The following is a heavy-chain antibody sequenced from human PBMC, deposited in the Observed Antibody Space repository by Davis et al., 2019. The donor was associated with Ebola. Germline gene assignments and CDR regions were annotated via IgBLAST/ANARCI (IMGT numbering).Heavy chain of an antibody. D-gene: IGHD6-13*01. V-gene: IGHV4-61*08. CDR2: VYHSGTT. J-gene: IGHJ3*01. Sequence: PSETLSLTCTVSGDSIDSAGYYWSWIRQFPGQGLQWIGFVYHSGTTYYNPSLKSRLSISVDRSKSQFSLKMSSVTTADTARYYCASTPGIAEAGNAFDVWGQGTMVTVSS. CDR1: GDSIDSAGYY. CDR3: ASTPGIAEAGNAFDV.